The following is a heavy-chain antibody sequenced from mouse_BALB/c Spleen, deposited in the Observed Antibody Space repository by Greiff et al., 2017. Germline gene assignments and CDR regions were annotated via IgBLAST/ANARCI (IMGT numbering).Heavy chain of an antibody. CDR1: GFTFSNYW. CDR3: TRQDYDYGGVAY. CDR2: IRLKSNNYAT. Sequence: EVKLLESGGGLVQPGGSMKLSCVASGFTFSNYWMNWVRQSPEKGLEWVAEIRLKSNNYATHYAESVKGRFTISRDDSKSSVYLQMNNLRAEDTGIYYCTRQDYDYGGVAYWGQGTLVTVSA. V-gene: IGHV6-6*02. D-gene: IGHD2-4*01. J-gene: IGHJ3*01.